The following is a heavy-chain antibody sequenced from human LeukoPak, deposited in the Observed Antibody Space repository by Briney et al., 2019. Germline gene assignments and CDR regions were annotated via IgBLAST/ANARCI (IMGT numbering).Heavy chain of an antibody. CDR2: IYPGDSDT. J-gene: IGHJ3*02. Sequence: GGLRMIKEKGLEWMGIIYPGDSDTRYSPSFQGQVTISADKSISTAYLQWSSLKASDTAMYYCARPPLHGDAFDIWGQGTMVTVSS. CDR3: ARPPLHGDAFDI. V-gene: IGHV5-51*01.